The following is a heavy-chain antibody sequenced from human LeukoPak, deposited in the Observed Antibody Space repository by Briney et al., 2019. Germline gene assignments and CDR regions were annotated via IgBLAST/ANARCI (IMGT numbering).Heavy chain of an antibody. CDR2: ISGSGGST. V-gene: IGHV3-23*01. CDR1: GFTFSNYG. J-gene: IGHJ4*02. D-gene: IGHD2-15*01. Sequence: GGSLRLSCGASGFTFSNYGMSWVRQAPGKGLEWVSAISGSGGSTYYADSVKGWFTISRDNSKYTLYLQMNSLRAEDTAVYSCAKGGYCSGGICYFPFDYWGQGTLVTVSS. CDR3: AKGGYCSGGICYFPFDY.